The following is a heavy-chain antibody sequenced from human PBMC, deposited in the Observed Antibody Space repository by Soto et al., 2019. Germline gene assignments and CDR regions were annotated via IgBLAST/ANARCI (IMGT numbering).Heavy chain of an antibody. CDR3: ARTRIAVAYYPYGMAV. Sequence: PSETLSLTCAVSGGSISSSNWWSWVRQPPGKGLEWIGEIYHSGSTNYNPSLKSRVTISVDKSKNQFSLKLSSVTAADTAVYYCARTRIAVAYYPYGMAVWGQGTTVTVSS. D-gene: IGHD6-19*01. J-gene: IGHJ6*02. V-gene: IGHV4-4*02. CDR1: GGSISSSNW. CDR2: IYHSGST.